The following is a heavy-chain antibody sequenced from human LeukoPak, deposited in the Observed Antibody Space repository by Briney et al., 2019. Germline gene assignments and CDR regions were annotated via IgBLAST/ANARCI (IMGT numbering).Heavy chain of an antibody. J-gene: IGHJ4*02. Sequence: GGSLRLSCSASGFTFSNYAMQWVRQAPGKGLEYVASITTNGGRTYHADSMKERFSISRDNSNNTLYLHMSSLRAEDTALYYCVKDVSGSYSFDYWGQGTLVTVSS. CDR2: ITTNGGRT. CDR1: GFTFSNYA. D-gene: IGHD1-26*01. CDR3: VKDVSGSYSFDY. V-gene: IGHV3-64D*06.